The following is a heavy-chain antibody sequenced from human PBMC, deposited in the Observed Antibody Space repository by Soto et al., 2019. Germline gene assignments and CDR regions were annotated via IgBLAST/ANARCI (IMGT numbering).Heavy chain of an antibody. CDR2: IYDSGST. CDR1: GDSLKNHY. CDR3: ARSSMVPVGYFDF. V-gene: IGHV4-59*11. Sequence: SETLSLTCSVSGDSLKNHYWAWIRHSPGKGLEWIGNIYDSGSTNYSPALKSRVSMSVDTSKNLFSLKMNSVTAADTAVYYCARSSMVPVGYFDFWGKGTVVT. J-gene: IGHJ4*02. D-gene: IGHD3-10*01.